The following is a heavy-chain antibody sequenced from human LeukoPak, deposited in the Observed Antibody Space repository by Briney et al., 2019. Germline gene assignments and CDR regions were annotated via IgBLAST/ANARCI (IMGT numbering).Heavy chain of an antibody. D-gene: IGHD3-16*02. V-gene: IGHV4-59*08. CDR1: GGSISSYY. Sequence: PSETLSLTCIVSGGSISSYYWSWIRQPPGKGLEWIGYIYYSGITNYNPSLKSRVTISVDTSKNQFSLKLSSVTAADTAVYYCARGNIMITFGGVIPIDYWGQGTLVTVSS. J-gene: IGHJ4*02. CDR3: ARGNIMITFGGVIPIDY. CDR2: IYYSGIT.